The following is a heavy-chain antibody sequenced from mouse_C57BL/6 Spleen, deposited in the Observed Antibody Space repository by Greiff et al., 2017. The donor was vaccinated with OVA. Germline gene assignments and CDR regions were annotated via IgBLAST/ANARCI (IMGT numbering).Heavy chain of an antibody. CDR3: ARGSYWYFDV. J-gene: IGHJ1*03. CDR1: GYTFTSYW. Sequence: QVQLQQPGAELVKPGASVKLSCKASGYTFTSYWMHWVKQSPGQGLEWIGMIHPNSGSTYYNEKFKSKATLTIDKSPITAYMQLSSLTSEDAAVCYCARGSYWYFDVWGTGTTVTVSS. D-gene: IGHD1-1*01. CDR2: IHPNSGST. V-gene: IGHV1-64*01.